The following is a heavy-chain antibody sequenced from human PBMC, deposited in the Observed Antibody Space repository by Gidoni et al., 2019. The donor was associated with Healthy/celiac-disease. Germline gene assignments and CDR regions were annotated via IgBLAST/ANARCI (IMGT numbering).Heavy chain of an antibody. Sequence: QVQLVQSGAEVKKPGASLTVSCKASGYTFTGYYMHWVRQAPGQGLEWMGWINPNSGGTNYEQKFQGRVTMTRETSISTAYMELSRLRSDDTAVYYCHIWGDSSGYGDYWGQGTLVTVSS. CDR1: GYTFTGYY. CDR2: INPNSGGT. V-gene: IGHV1-2*02. J-gene: IGHJ4*02. D-gene: IGHD3-22*01. CDR3: HIWGDSSGYGDY.